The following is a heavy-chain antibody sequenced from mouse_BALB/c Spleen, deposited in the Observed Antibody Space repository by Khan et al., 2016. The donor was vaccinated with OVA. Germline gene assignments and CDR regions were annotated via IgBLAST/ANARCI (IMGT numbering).Heavy chain of an antibody. Sequence: DVHLVESGGDLVKPGGSLKLSCTASGFTFSTYGMSWVRQTPDKRLEWVATVNTGGSYTYYPDSVKGRFTISRDNTTDTLYLQMNSLKSEDTAILYCARLAYYYDSEGFAYWGQGTLATVSA. D-gene: IGHD1-1*01. CDR2: VNTGGSYT. V-gene: IGHV5-6*01. CDR1: GFTFSTYG. CDR3: ARLAYYYDSEGFAY. J-gene: IGHJ3*01.